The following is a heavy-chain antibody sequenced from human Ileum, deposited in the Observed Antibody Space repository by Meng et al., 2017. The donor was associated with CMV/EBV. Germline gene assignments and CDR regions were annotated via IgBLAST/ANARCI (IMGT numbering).Heavy chain of an antibody. CDR3: ARDASGYSNWFDP. CDR1: GYTFTNYS. D-gene: IGHD5-12*01. CDR2: LNPISGHT. V-gene: IGHV1-46*01. Sequence: KASGYTFTNYSIHWLRQAPGQGPEWMGILNPISGHTSYEQKFQGRVTMTRDTSTSTVDMELNRLRSEDTAVYYCARDASGYSNWFDPWGQGTLVTVSS. J-gene: IGHJ5*02.